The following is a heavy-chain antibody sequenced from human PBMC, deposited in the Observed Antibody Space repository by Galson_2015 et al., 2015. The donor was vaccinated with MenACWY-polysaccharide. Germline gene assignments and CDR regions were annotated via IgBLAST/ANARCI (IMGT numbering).Heavy chain of an antibody. CDR3: ARGHYGLDV. CDR2: ISKNGDSI. J-gene: IGHJ6*02. Sequence: SLRLSCAASGFSLGAWYMSWIRQAPGKGLEWLSYISKNGDSIYYADSVKGRFTISRDNARNSLYLQVNSLEAEDTAIYYCARGHYGLDVWGQGTTVTVSS. V-gene: IGHV3-11*01. CDR1: GFSLGAWY.